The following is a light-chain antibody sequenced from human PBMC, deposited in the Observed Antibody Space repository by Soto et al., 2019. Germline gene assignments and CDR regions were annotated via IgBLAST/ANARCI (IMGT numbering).Light chain of an antibody. CDR2: SND. CDR3: AAWDDRLXGHV. V-gene: IGLV1-44*01. J-gene: IGLJ1*01. CDR1: SSNIASNA. Sequence: QSSLTQPPSASGTPGQRVTVSCSGSSSNIASNAVNGYQQLPGTAPKLLIYSNDQLPSGVPERFSASKSGTSASLAISGLQYEDEADYYCAAWDDRLXGHVVGTGTKVXV.